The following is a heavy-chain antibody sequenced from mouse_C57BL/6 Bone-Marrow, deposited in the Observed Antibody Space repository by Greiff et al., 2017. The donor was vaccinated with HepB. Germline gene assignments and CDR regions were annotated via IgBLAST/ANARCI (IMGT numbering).Heavy chain of an antibody. V-gene: IGHV1-82*01. Sequence: QVQLQQSGPELVKPGASVKISCKASGYAFSSSWMNWVKQRPGKGLEWIGRIYPGDGDTNYNGKFKGKATLTADKSSSTAYMQLSSLTSEDSAVYFCARSSTTVPDYWGQGTTLTVSS. J-gene: IGHJ2*01. D-gene: IGHD1-1*01. CDR2: IYPGDGDT. CDR1: GYAFSSSW. CDR3: ARSSTTVPDY.